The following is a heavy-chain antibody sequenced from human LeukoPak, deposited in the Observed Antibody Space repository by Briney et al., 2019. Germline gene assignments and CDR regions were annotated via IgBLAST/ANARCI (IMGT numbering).Heavy chain of an antibody. D-gene: IGHD1-26*01. CDR1: GFTFSSYS. Sequence: RTGGSLRLSCAASGFTFSSYSMNWVRQAPGKGLEWVSSISSSSSYIYYADSVKGRFTISRDNAKNSLYLQMNSLRAEDTAVYYCARGVRSRELRVYYFDYWGQGTLVTVSS. V-gene: IGHV3-21*01. J-gene: IGHJ4*02. CDR3: ARGVRSRELRVYYFDY. CDR2: ISSSSSYI.